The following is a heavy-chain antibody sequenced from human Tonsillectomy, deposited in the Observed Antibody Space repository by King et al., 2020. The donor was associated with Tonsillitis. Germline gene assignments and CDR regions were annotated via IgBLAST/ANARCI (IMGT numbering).Heavy chain of an antibody. CDR1: GYSFTSYW. CDR2: IYPGDSDT. V-gene: IGHV5-51*01. J-gene: IGHJ3*02. D-gene: IGHD3-22*01. Sequence: VQLVQSGAEVKKPGESLKISCKGSGYSFTSYWIGWVRQMPGKGLEWMGIIYPGDSDTRYSPSFQGQVTISADKSISTAYLQWSSLKASDTAMYYCATLAWVYYDSSGYFPGAFDIWGQGTMVTVSS. CDR3: ATLAWVYYDSSGYFPGAFDI.